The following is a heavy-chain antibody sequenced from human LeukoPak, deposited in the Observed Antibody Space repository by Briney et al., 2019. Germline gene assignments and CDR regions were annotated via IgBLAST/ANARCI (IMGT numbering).Heavy chain of an antibody. V-gene: IGHV3-53*01. CDR2: IYSGGST. J-gene: IGHJ6*02. CDR3: VRVSRGFGKLYGVSGYYGMDV. CDR1: GLTVSSNY. Sequence: GGSLRLSCAASGLTVSSNYMSWVRQAPGKGLEWVSVIYSGGSTYYADSVKGRLTVSRDNAKSSVRLQMNSLRGEDTALYYCVRVSRGFGKLYGVSGYYGMDVWGQGTTVTVSS. D-gene: IGHD2-15*01.